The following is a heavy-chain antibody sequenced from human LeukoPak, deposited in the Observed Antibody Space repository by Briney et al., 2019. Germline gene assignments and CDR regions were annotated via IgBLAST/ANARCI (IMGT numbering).Heavy chain of an antibody. CDR3: AKDIKRWDDYNWFDP. CDR1: GFTFSSYA. D-gene: IGHD4-23*01. CDR2: ISYDGSNE. V-gene: IGHV3-30-3*01. J-gene: IGHJ5*02. Sequence: PGGSLRLSCAASGFTFSSYAMHWVRQAPGKGLEWVAVISYDGSNEYYADSVKGRFTISRDNSKNTLYLQMNSLRAEDTAVYYCAKDIKRWDDYNWFDPWGQGTLVTVSS.